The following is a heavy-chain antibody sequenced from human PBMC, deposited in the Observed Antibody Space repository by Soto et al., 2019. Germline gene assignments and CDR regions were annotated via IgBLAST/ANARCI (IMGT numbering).Heavy chain of an antibody. CDR2: ILYDGTKK. D-gene: IGHD6-13*01. CDR3: VRDGEYGRSWYLGDDFDM. J-gene: IGHJ3*02. Sequence: PGGSLRLSCSSSGFTFIGYGMHLVRQAPGKGLYWVALILYDGTKKYYSDSVKGRFTISRDKSKDSLFMQMNGPRAEDTAVYYCVRDGEYGRSWYLGDDFDMWGQGKMVTVSS. V-gene: IGHV3-33*01. CDR1: GFTFIGYG.